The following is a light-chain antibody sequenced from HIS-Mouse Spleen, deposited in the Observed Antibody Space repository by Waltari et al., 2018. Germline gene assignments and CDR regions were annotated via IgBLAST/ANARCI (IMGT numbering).Light chain of an antibody. V-gene: IGLV3-21*02. CDR1: NIGSKS. CDR2: DDS. CDR3: RVWDSSSDHVV. J-gene: IGLJ2*01. Sequence: SYVLTQPPSVSVAPGQTARITCGGNNIGSKSVHWYQQKPGQAPVLVGYDDSDRPSGMPEGFSGAKSGNTATLTISRVEAGDEADYYCRVWDSSSDHVVFGGGTKLTVL.